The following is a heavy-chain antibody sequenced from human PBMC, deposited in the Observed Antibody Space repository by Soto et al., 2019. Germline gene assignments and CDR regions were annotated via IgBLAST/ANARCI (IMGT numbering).Heavy chain of an antibody. V-gene: IGHV1-58*01. J-gene: IGHJ6*02. CDR1: GFTFTSSA. D-gene: IGHD6-13*01. Sequence: SVKVSCKASGFTFTSSAVQWVRQARGQRLEWIGWIVVGSGNTNYAQKVQERVTITRDMSTSTAYMELSSLRSEDTAVYYCAAEGVKGGSSWYDVRYYYYGMDVWGQGTTVTVSS. CDR3: AAEGVKGGSSWYDVRYYYYGMDV. CDR2: IVVGSGNT.